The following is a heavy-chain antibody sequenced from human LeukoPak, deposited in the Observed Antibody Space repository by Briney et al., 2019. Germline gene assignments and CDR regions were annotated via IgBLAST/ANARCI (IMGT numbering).Heavy chain of an antibody. V-gene: IGHV1-24*01. CDR1: GYSLTELS. J-gene: IGHJ4*02. CDR3: ATVRVWSMGATLFDY. Sequence: ASETVSRKVSGYSLTELSMHWVRQAPATGLEWTGGFDPEDGETTYAQKFQGRVTMTEDTSTDTAYMELSSLKSEVTAVDYCATVRVWSMGATLFDYWGQGTLVTVSS. D-gene: IGHD1-26*01. CDR2: FDPEDGET.